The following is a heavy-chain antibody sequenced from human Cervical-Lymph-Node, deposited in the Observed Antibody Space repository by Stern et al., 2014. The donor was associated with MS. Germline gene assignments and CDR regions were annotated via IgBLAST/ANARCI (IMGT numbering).Heavy chain of an antibody. D-gene: IGHD3-22*01. V-gene: IGHV3-33*06. Sequence: VQLVQSGGGVVQPAKSLRLSCTASGFPFSSFAMHWVRQGPGQGLGRVALISYDGSHKSHKDDVKGRFTISRDNYKNTLYLQLNSLSPDDTAVYYCAKDPSRLADDGSLDHWGQGTLVTVSS. CDR2: ISYDGSHK. CDR1: GFPFSSFA. CDR3: AKDPSRLADDGSLDH. J-gene: IGHJ4*02.